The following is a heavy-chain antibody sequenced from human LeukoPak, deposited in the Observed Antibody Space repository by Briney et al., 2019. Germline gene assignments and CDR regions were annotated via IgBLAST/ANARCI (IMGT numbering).Heavy chain of an antibody. D-gene: IGHD3-10*01. V-gene: IGHV3-30-3*01. CDR3: ARGGYYGSGSYEGYFDY. CDR2: ISYDGSNK. CDR1: GFTFSSYA. Sequence: PAGRSLRLSCAASGFTFSSYAVHWVRQAPGKGLEWVAVISYDGSNKYYADSVKGRFTISRDNSKNTLYLQMNSLRAEDTAVYYCARGGYYGSGSYEGYFDYWGQGTLVTVSS. J-gene: IGHJ4*02.